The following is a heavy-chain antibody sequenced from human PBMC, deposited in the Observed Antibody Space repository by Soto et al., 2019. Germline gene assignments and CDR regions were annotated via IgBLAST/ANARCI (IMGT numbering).Heavy chain of an antibody. J-gene: IGHJ3*02. V-gene: IGHV1-45*02. Sequence: SVKVSCKASGYTFTFRYLHWVRQAPGQALEWMGWITPFKSDTNYAQKFQDRVTITRDRSVSTAYMELSNLRSDDTAMYYCARPPFAGSDAFDIWGQGTMV. CDR1: GYTFTFRY. CDR2: ITPFKSDT. CDR3: ARPPFAGSDAFDI. D-gene: IGHD1-1*01.